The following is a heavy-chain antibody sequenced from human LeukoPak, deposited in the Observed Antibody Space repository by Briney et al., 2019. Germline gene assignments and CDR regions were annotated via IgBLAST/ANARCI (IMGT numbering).Heavy chain of an antibody. CDR3: ARNKESSGWYLTPYYYGMDV. Sequence: PGGSLRLSCAASGFTFIDYYMTWIRQAPGKGLEWISYIGSSSTYTHYADSVKGRFPISRNNAKNSLYLQMNSLRAEDTAVYYCARNKESSGWYLTPYYYGMDVWGKGTTVTVSS. D-gene: IGHD6-13*01. J-gene: IGHJ6*04. CDR2: IGSSSTYT. CDR1: GFTFIDYY. V-gene: IGHV3-11*06.